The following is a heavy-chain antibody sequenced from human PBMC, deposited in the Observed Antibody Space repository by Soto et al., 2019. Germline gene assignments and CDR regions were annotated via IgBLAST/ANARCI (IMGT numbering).Heavy chain of an antibody. J-gene: IGHJ3*02. CDR1: GFTLSSYS. CDR3: ARRNNAFDI. CDR2: ISSSSSTI. V-gene: IGHV3-48*02. Sequence: GXSLRLSCAAPGFTLSSYSMNWFRQAPGKGLEWVSYISSSSSTIYYADSVKGRFTISRDNAKNSLYLQMNSLRDEDTAVYYCARRNNAFDIWGQGTMVTVSS.